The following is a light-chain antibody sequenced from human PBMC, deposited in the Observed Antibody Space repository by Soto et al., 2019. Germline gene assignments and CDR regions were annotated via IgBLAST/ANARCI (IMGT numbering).Light chain of an antibody. CDR1: SSDVGGYKF. CDR3: GSYTGSIYV. CDR2: EVS. V-gene: IGLV2-14*01. Sequence: QSALTQPASVSGSPGQSITISCTGTSSDVGGYKFVSWYQQHPGKAPKLMIYEVSNRPSGVSSRFSGSKSGNTASLTISGLQAEEEDDYYSGSYTGSIYVFGTGTKVTVL. J-gene: IGLJ1*01.